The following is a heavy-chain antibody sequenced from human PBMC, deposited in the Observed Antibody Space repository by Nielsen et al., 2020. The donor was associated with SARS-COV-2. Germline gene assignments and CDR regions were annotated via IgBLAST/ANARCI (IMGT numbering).Heavy chain of an antibody. J-gene: IGHJ6*02. V-gene: IGHV1-69*13. CDR1: GGTFSSYA. D-gene: IGHD4-17*01. CDR2: IIPIFGTA. Sequence: SVKVSCKASGGTFSSYAISWVRQAPGQGLEWMGGIIPIFGTANYAQKFQGRVTITADESTSTAYMELSSLRSEDTAVYYCAIKVSTVTKIYYYYGMDVWGQGTTVTVS. CDR3: AIKVSTVTKIYYYYGMDV.